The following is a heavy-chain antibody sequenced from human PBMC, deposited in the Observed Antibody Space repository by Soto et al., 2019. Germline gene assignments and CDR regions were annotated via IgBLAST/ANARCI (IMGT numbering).Heavy chain of an antibody. V-gene: IGHV4-4*07. D-gene: IGHD3-10*01. Sequence: TLSLTCTVSGGSISSYYWSWIRQPAGKGLEWIGRIYTSGSTNYNPSLKSRVTMSVDTSKNQFSLKLSSVTAADTAVYYCARDRYYGSGSYYKYYYGMDVWGQGTTVTVSS. CDR1: GGSISSYY. CDR2: IYTSGST. CDR3: ARDRYYGSGSYYKYYYGMDV. J-gene: IGHJ6*02.